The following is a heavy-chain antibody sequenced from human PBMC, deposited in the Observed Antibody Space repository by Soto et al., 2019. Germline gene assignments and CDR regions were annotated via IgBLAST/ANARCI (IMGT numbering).Heavy chain of an antibody. J-gene: IGHJ6*02. CDR1: GGTFSSYA. CDR2: IIPIFGTA. D-gene: IGHD4-17*01. Sequence: QVQLVQSGAEVKKPGSSVKVSCKASGGTFSSYAISWVRQAPGQGLEWLGGIIPIFGTANYAQKFQGRVTITADKSTSTADMELSSLRSEDTAVYYCARVSGDYGYYYYGMDFWGQGPTVTVSS. V-gene: IGHV1-69*06. CDR3: ARVSGDYGYYYYGMDF.